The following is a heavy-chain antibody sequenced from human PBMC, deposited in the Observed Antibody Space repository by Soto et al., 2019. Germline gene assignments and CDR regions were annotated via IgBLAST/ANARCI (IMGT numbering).Heavy chain of an antibody. D-gene: IGHD6-19*01. V-gene: IGHV1-69*13. CDR1: GGTFSSYA. CDR3: ARDLGSGYSSGWPRNPGNHFDY. Sequence: SVKVSCKASGGTFSSYAISWVRQAPGQGLEWMGGIIPIFGTANYAQKFQGRVTITADESTSTAYMELSSLRSEDTAVYYCARDLGSGYSSGWPRNPGNHFDYWG. J-gene: IGHJ4*01. CDR2: IIPIFGTA.